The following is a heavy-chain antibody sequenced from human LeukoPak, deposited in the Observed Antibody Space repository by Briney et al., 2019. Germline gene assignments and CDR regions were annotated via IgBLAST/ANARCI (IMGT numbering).Heavy chain of an antibody. CDR1: GYSINSGFY. V-gene: IGHV4-38-2*02. D-gene: IGHD5-18*01. CDR2: IYHGGST. CDR3: AGVSGYSYGYNY. J-gene: IGHJ4*02. Sequence: PSETLSLTCSVSGYSINSGFYWGWIRQPPGKGLEWIGTIYHGGSTYYNPSLNSRVTISVDTSKNQFSLKLSSVTAADTAVYYCAGVSGYSYGYNYWGQGTLVTVSS.